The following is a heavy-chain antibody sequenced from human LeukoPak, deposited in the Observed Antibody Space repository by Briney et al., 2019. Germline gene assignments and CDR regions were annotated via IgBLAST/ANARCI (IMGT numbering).Heavy chain of an antibody. Sequence: GGSLRLSCTASGFTFGDYAMSWFRQAPGKGLVWVGFIRSKAYGGTTEYAASVKGRFTISRDDSKSIAYLQMNSLKTEDTAVYYCTRDCGGDCYDAFDIWGQGTMVTVSS. CDR2: IRSKAYGGTT. J-gene: IGHJ3*02. V-gene: IGHV3-49*03. CDR3: TRDCGGDCYDAFDI. CDR1: GFTFGDYA. D-gene: IGHD2-21*02.